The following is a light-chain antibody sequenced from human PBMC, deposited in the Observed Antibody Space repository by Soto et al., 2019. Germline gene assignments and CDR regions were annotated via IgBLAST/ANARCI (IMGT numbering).Light chain of an antibody. J-gene: IGLJ3*02. V-gene: IGLV1-40*01. Sequence: QAVVTQPPSVSGAPGQTITISCTGSSSNIGAGYDVHWYQQLPGRAPKLLIYGNNNRPSGVPDRFSGSKSGTSVSLAITGLRSDDEADYYCAAWDDSLSGPVFGGGTKLTVL. CDR2: GNN. CDR3: AAWDDSLSGPV. CDR1: SSNIGAGYD.